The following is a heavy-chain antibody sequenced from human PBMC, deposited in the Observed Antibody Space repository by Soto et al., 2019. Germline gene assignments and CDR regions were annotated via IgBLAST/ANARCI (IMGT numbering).Heavy chain of an antibody. CDR2: IYYSGRT. D-gene: IGHD6-19*01. CDR3: ARAPGGRIAVAGRNSLFDF. V-gene: IGHV4-61*01. Sequence: SETLSLTCTVSGGSVSSGSYYWSWIRQPPGKGLEWIGYIYYSGRTNYNPSLKSRVTISVDTSKHQFSLKLSSGTAAHPHVYYCARAPGGRIAVAGRNSLFDFWGQGTPVTGSA. J-gene: IGHJ4*02. CDR1: GGSVSSGSYY.